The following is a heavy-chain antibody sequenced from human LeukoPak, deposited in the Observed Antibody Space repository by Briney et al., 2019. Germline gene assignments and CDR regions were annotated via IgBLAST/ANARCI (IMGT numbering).Heavy chain of an antibody. CDR3: ARAGYSSSWRERYKYYFDY. Sequence: GGSLRLSCAASGFTFSSYEMNWVRQAPGKGLEWVSYISSSGSTIYYADSVKGRFTISRDNAKNSLYLQMKSLRAEDTAVYYCARAGYSSSWRERYKYYFDYWGQGTLVTVSS. V-gene: IGHV3-48*03. J-gene: IGHJ4*02. D-gene: IGHD6-13*01. CDR2: ISSSGSTI. CDR1: GFTFSSYE.